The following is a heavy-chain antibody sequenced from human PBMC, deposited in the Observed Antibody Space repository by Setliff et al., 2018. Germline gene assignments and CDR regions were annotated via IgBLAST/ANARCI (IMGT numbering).Heavy chain of an antibody. CDR1: GGSINNGSYY. D-gene: IGHD3-10*01. Sequence: SETLSLTCTVSGGSINNGSYYWSWIRQPAGKGLEWIGHIYTSGSTNYNPSLKSRVTISVDTSRNQFSLKLSSVTAADTAVYYCARHVGSRGRGYNYYYYMDVWGKGTTVTVSS. V-gene: IGHV4-61*09. CDR2: IYTSGST. J-gene: IGHJ6*03. CDR3: ARHVGSRGRGYNYYYYMDV.